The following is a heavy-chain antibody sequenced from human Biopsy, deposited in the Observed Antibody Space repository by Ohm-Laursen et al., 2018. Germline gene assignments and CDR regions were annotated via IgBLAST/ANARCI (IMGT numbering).Heavy chain of an antibody. J-gene: IGHJ4*02. V-gene: IGHV4-59*11. CDR3: ARGSNDFGGLYFPR. Sequence: SETLSLTCTVSGSSFTGHYWSWIRQPPGKGLEWIGHISYTGYTSYNASLKSRVTISVDTSRSHFSLRLSSLTAADTAVYYCARGSNDFGGLYFPRWGQGTLLTVSS. CDR2: ISYTGYT. CDR1: GSSFTGHY. D-gene: IGHD4-23*01.